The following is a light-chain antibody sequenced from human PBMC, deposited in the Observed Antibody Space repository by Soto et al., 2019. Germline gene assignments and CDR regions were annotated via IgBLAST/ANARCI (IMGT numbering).Light chain of an antibody. J-gene: IGKJ1*01. CDR3: QQANGDPWT. V-gene: IGKV1-12*02. CDR1: HGVRSW. CDR2: GAY. Sequence: DIQMNQSPSSVYASVGDRVTISCPASHGVRSWLAWYQQNPGKAPNLLIYGAYTLQSGVPSRFSGRESATEFALSFSSRQPEDFAPYYCQQANGDPWTFGQGTKVHIK.